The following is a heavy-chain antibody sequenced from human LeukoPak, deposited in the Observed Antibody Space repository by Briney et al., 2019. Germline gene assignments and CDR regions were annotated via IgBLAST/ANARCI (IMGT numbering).Heavy chain of an antibody. D-gene: IGHD1-26*01. CDR1: GFTLSTSGVG. CDR3: AHRSQVLVGATALYYFDY. Sequence: SGPTLVNPTQTLTLTCTFSGFTLSTSGVGVGWIRQPPGKALAWLALIYWNDHKRYSTSLKSRLTFTKDTSKNQVVLTMTNMDPVDTATYYCAHRSQVLVGATALYYFDYWGQGTLVTVSS. J-gene: IGHJ4*02. V-gene: IGHV2-5*01. CDR2: IYWNDHK.